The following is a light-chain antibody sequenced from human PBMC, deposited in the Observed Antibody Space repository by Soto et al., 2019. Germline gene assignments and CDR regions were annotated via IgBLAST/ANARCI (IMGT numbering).Light chain of an antibody. Sequence: DIQMTQSPSSLSASVGDRVTVTCRASQSIDTYLKWYQQRPGQAPKLLIYVASTLQSGVPSRFSGSGSGTHFTLTISSLQPEDFATYYCQQNQDIPPTFGQGTRVE. V-gene: IGKV1-39*01. J-gene: IGKJ1*01. CDR3: QQNQDIPPT. CDR2: VAS. CDR1: QSIDTY.